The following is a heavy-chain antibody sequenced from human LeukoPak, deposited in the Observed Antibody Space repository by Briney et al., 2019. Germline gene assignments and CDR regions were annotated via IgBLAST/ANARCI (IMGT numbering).Heavy chain of an antibody. CDR2: IWYDGSNK. J-gene: IGHJ5*02. V-gene: IGHV3-33*01. CDR3: ARDVAAAGNDNWFDP. CDR1: GFTFSSYG. Sequence: GGFLRLSCAASGFTFSSYGMHWVRQAPGKGLEWVAVIWYDGSNKYYADSVKGRFTISRDNSKNTLYLQMNSLRAEDTAVYYCARDVAAAGNDNWFDPWGQGTLVTVSS. D-gene: IGHD6-13*01.